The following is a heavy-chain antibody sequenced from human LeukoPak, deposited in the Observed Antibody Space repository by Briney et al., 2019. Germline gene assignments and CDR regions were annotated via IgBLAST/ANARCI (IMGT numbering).Heavy chain of an antibody. CDR2: IHPDGSSI. V-gene: IGHV3-74*01. Sequence: GGSLRLSCAASGFTFSSYAMSWVRQAPGKGLVWVSRIHPDGSSISYADSVKGRFTISRDNAKNTLSLQMNSLRAEDTGVYFCLRSTSGSYGHFDFWGQGTLVTVSS. CDR1: GFTFSSYA. D-gene: IGHD3-10*01. CDR3: LRSTSGSYGHFDF. J-gene: IGHJ4*02.